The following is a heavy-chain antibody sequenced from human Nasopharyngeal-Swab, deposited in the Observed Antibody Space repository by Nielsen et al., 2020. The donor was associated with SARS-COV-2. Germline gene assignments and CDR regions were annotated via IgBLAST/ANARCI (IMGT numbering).Heavy chain of an antibody. J-gene: IGHJ5*02. D-gene: IGHD1-1*01. Sequence: SQTPSLTRDVSGGSVRNSNYWSWVRQSPGKGLEWLGEIYHSGTTNYNPSLQSRVTISVDKSKNQFSLKLGSVTAADTAVYYCARSSSTSATWYFDAWGPGTLVTVSS. V-gene: IGHV4-4*02. CDR3: ARSSSTSATWYFDA. CDR2: IYHSGTT. CDR1: GGSVRNSNY.